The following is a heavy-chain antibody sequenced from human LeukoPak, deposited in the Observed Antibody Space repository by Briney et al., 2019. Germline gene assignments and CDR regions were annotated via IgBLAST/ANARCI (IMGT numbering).Heavy chain of an antibody. D-gene: IGHD6-6*01. CDR3: ARDLGSSATSTNWFDP. V-gene: IGHV1-18*01. CDR1: GYTFTNYG. J-gene: IGHJ5*02. CDR2: ISGYNGNT. Sequence: ASVKVSCKASGYTFTNYGISWVRQAPGQGLEWMGWISGYNGNTNYAQKLQGRVTMTTDTSTSTAYMELRSLRSDDTAVYYCARDLGSSATSTNWFDPWGQGTLVTVSS.